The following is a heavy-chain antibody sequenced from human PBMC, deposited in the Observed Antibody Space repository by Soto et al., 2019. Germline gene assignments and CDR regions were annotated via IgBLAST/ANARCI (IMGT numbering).Heavy chain of an antibody. Sequence: QLQLQESGSGLVKPSQTLSLTCAVSRGSISSGGYSWSWTRQPPGKGLEWIGYIYHSGSTYYNPSLKSRVTISVDMSKNQFCLKLSSVTAADTAVYYCARGGRGIQLLVDYWGQGTLVTVSS. J-gene: IGHJ4*02. D-gene: IGHD5-18*01. CDR1: RGSISSGGYS. CDR2: IYHSGST. V-gene: IGHV4-30-2*01. CDR3: ARGGRGIQLLVDY.